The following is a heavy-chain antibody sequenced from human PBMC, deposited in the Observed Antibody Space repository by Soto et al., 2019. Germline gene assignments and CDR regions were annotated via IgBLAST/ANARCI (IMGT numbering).Heavy chain of an antibody. Sequence: PGGSLRLSCKASGFIFSEYSMSWVRQAPGKGLEWVSSISGSSSHMYYADPLKGRFTISRDNAKNSLYLQMSGLRAEDAAVYFCAKYTHYSDRSAYHPPYYYDFWGQGILVTVSS. D-gene: IGHD3-22*01. CDR3: AKYTHYSDRSAYHPPYYYDF. CDR1: GFIFSEYS. CDR2: ISGSSSHM. J-gene: IGHJ4*02. V-gene: IGHV3-21*01.